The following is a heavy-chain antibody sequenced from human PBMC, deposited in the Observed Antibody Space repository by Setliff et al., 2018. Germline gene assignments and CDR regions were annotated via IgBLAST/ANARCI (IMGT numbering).Heavy chain of an antibody. CDR3: ARDPGAY. Sequence: ASVKVSCKVSGYTLTELSMHWVRQAPGKGLEWMGGFDPEDGETIYAQKFQGRVTMTADTSTSTAYMELRSLRSDDTAVYYCARDPGAYWGQGTLVTVSS. CDR1: GYTLTELS. J-gene: IGHJ4*02. V-gene: IGHV1-24*01. D-gene: IGHD1-26*01. CDR2: FDPEDGET.